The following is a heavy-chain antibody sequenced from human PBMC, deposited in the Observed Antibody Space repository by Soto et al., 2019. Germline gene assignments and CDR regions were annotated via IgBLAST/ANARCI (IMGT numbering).Heavy chain of an antibody. J-gene: IGHJ4*02. Sequence: SETLSLTCTVSGGSISSNYWTWIRQPPGKGLEWIGYVYNSGSTNYNPSLKSRVTISEDTSKSQFSLKVNSMTAADTAVYYCARYRREAVAGYALDNWGQGILVTVSS. CDR1: GGSISSNY. V-gene: IGHV4-59*01. CDR2: VYNSGST. CDR3: ARYRREAVAGYALDN. D-gene: IGHD6-13*01.